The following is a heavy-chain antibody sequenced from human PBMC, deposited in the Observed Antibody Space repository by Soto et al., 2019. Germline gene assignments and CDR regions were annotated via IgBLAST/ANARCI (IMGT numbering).Heavy chain of an antibody. CDR2: IYSGGST. D-gene: IGHD2-15*01. CDR3: ARYSVLLRSGGFDAFDI. V-gene: IGHV3-66*01. CDR1: GVTISSNY. Sequence: GGSLRLSCTASGVTISSNYMSWVRQAPGKGLEWVSVIYSGGSTYYADSVKGRFTISRDNSKNTLYLQMNSLRAEDTAVYYCARYSVLLRSGGFDAFDIWGQGTMVTVSS. J-gene: IGHJ3*02.